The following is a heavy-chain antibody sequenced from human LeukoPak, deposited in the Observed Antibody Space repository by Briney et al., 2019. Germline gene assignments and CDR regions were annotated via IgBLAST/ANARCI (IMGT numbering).Heavy chain of an antibody. Sequence: GGSPRLSCTASGFTFGDYAMSWVRQAPGKGLEWVGFIRSKAYGGTTEYAASVKGRFTISRDDSKSIAYLQMNSLKTEDTAVYYYTRDHITGTTLEFDYWGQGTLVTVSS. D-gene: IGHD1-20*01. J-gene: IGHJ4*02. V-gene: IGHV3-49*04. CDR3: TRDHITGTTLEFDY. CDR2: IRSKAYGGTT. CDR1: GFTFGDYA.